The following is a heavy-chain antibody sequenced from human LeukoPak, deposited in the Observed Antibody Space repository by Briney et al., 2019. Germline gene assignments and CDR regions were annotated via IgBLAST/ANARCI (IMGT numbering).Heavy chain of an antibody. Sequence: SETLSLTCTVSGGSLSTYYWSWIRQPAGKGLEWIGRIYTSGSTNYNSSLKSRVTMAVDTSKNQFSLKLSSVTAADTAVYYCARMGGYYYYMDVWGKGTTVTVSS. D-gene: IGHD3-16*01. J-gene: IGHJ6*03. CDR2: IYTSGST. V-gene: IGHV4-4*07. CDR3: ARMGGYYYYMDV. CDR1: GGSLSTYY.